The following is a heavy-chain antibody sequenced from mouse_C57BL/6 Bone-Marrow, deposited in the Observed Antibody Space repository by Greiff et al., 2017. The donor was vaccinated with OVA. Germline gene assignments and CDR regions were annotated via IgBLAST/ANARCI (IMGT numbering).Heavy chain of an antibody. Sequence: VKLMESGAELARPGASVKMSCKASGYTFTSYTMHWVKQRPGQGLEWIGYINPSSGYTKYNPKFKDKATLTADKSSSTAYMQLSSLTSEDSAVYYCAPQLGRGWFAYWGQGTLVTVSA. V-gene: IGHV1-4*01. CDR1: GYTFTSYT. J-gene: IGHJ3*01. CDR3: APQLGRGWFAY. D-gene: IGHD4-1*02. CDR2: INPSSGYT.